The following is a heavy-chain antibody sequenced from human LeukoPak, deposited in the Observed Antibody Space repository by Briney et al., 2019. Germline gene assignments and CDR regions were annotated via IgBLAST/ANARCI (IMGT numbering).Heavy chain of an antibody. CDR2: ISACNGNT. CDR1: GYTFTSYG. CDR3: ARVGSSSWHSNWFDP. Sequence: ASVKVSCKASGYTFTSYGISWVRQAPGQGLEWMGWISACNGNTNYAQKLQGRVTMTTDTSTSTAYMELRSLRPDDTAVYYCARVGSSSWHSNWFDPWGQGTLVTVSS. D-gene: IGHD6-13*01. J-gene: IGHJ5*02. V-gene: IGHV1-18*01.